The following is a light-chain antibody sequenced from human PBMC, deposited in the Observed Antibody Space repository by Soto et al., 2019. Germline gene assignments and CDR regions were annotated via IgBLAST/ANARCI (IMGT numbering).Light chain of an antibody. J-gene: IGLJ2*01. Sequence: QSVLTQPPSVSGAPGQRVTISCTGTSSNIGPGYDVHWYQHLPGTAPKLLIYDNNNRPPGVSDRFSGSRSGTSASLAITGLQAEDEAVYYCQSYDSSLTAVVFGGGTKLTVL. CDR1: SSNIGPGYD. CDR3: QSYDSSLTAVV. V-gene: IGLV1-40*01. CDR2: DNN.